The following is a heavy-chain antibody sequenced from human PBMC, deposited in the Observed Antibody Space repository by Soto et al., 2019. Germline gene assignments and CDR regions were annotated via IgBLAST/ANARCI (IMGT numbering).Heavy chain of an antibody. CDR1: GGTFSSYA. V-gene: IGHV1-69*01. CDR3: ASMDSGSHVSPPYYFDY. CDR2: IIPIFGTA. D-gene: IGHD1-26*01. J-gene: IGHJ4*02. Sequence: QVQLVQSGAEVKKPGSSVKVSCKASGGTFSSYAISWVRQAPGQGLEWMGGIIPIFGTANYAQKFQGRVTITADESTSTAYMELSSLRSEDTAVYYCASMDSGSHVSPPYYFDYWGQGTLVTVSS.